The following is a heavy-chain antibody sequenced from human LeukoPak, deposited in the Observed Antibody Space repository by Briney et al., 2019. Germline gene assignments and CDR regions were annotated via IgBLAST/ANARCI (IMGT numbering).Heavy chain of an antibody. Sequence: GRCLRLSCAASGFTFSSYGMHWVRQAPGKGLEWLAVIRYDGSNKYYADSVKGRFTISRDNSKNTLYLQMNSLRAEDTAVYYCARDGEGQGYCSGGSCYGTDYWGQGTLVTVSS. J-gene: IGHJ4*02. CDR2: IRYDGSNK. CDR1: GFTFSSYG. V-gene: IGHV3-33*01. D-gene: IGHD2-15*01. CDR3: ARDGEGQGYCSGGSCYGTDY.